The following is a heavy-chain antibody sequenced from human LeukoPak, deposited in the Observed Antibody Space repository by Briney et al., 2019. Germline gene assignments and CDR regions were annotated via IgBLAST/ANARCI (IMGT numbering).Heavy chain of an antibody. V-gene: IGHV3-7*01. CDR2: IKQDGSEK. D-gene: IGHD5-12*01. CDR3: ARGGGYDPDDAFDI. Sequence: GGSLRLSCAASGFTFSSYWMSWVRQAPGKGLEWVANIKQDGSEKYYVDSVKGRFTISRDNAKNSLYLQMNSLRAEDTAVYYCARGGGYDPDDAFDIWGQGTMVTVSS. CDR1: GFTFSSYW. J-gene: IGHJ3*02.